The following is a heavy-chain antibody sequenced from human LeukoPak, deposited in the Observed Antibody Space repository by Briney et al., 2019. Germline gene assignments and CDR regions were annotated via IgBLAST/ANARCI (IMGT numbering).Heavy chain of an antibody. V-gene: IGHV4-30-4*08. J-gene: IGHJ5*02. Sequence: SETLSLTCTVSGGSISSGDYYWSWIRQPPGKGLEWIGYIYYSGSTYYNPSLKSRVTISVDTSKNQFSPKLSSVTAADTAVYYCARADAYCSSTSCYFRFDPWGQGTLVTVSS. CDR2: IYYSGST. D-gene: IGHD2-2*01. CDR1: GGSISSGDYY. CDR3: ARADAYCSSTSCYFRFDP.